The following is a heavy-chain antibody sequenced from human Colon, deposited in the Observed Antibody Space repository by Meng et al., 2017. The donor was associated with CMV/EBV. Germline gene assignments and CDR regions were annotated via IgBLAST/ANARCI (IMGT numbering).Heavy chain of an antibody. CDR3: ARTPSDGYNTFDY. V-gene: IGHV4-4*08. CDR2: IYFSGST. Sequence: QVDLQESGPGLVKPSETLSLPCTVSGDSMTSYYWSWVRQPPGKGLEWIGFIYFSGSTNYNPSLKSRVTMSVDTSTNRFSLKLSSVTAADTAMYYCARTPSDGYNTFDYWGQGIMVTVSS. CDR1: GDSMTSYY. J-gene: IGHJ4*02. D-gene: IGHD5-24*01.